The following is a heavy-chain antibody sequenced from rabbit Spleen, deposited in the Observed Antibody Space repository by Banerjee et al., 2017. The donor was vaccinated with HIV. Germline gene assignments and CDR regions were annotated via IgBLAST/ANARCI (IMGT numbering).Heavy chain of an antibody. CDR2: INMVTGKS. CDR3: ARDTGSSFSSYGMDL. J-gene: IGHJ6*01. D-gene: IGHD8-1*01. V-gene: IGHV1S40*01. Sequence: QSLEESGGDLVKPGASLTLTCTASGFSFSTRYYMCWVRQAPGKGLEWITCINMVTGKSVYASWAKGRFIMSRTSSTKVTLQMTSLTVADTATYFCARDTGSSFSSYGMDLWGQGTLVTVS. CDR1: GFSFSTRYY.